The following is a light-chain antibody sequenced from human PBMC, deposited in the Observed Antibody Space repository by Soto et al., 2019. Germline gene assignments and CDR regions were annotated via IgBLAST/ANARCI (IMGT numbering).Light chain of an antibody. CDR1: RSNIGAGYD. Sequence: QPVLAQPPSVSGAPGQRVTISCTGSRSNIGAGYDIHWYQQLPGTAPKLLIFGNSNRPSGVPDRFSGSKSGTSASLAITGLQAEDEADYYCQSYDSGLSGSVFGGGTKLTVL. J-gene: IGLJ2*01. CDR2: GNS. V-gene: IGLV1-40*01. CDR3: QSYDSGLSGSV.